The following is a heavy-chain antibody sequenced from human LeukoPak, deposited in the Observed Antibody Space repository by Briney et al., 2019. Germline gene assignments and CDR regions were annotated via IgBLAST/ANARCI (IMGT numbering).Heavy chain of an antibody. Sequence: SETLSLTCSVSGVSISSGSNYWGWIRQPPGKTLEWIGSIYSRGNTYYNPSLKSRVTISVDTSKNQFSLKLSSVTAADTAVYYCARGAGYSSGSSDWGQGTLVTVSS. D-gene: IGHD6-19*01. CDR2: IYSRGNT. J-gene: IGHJ4*02. V-gene: IGHV4-39*07. CDR3: ARGAGYSSGSSD. CDR1: GVSISSGSNY.